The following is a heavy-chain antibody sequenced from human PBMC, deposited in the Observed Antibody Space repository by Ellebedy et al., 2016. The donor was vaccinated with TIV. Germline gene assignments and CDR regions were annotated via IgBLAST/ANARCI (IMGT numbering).Heavy chain of an antibody. V-gene: IGHV3-23*01. D-gene: IGHD2-2*01. Sequence: GESLKISCAASGFTFSNYAMSWVRQAPGKGLEWVSGIRGSGHSTYYADSVRGRFTVARDNSKNTLDLQMNSLRAEDTAVYYCAKDSYCSTSSCYGAPHFDSWGQGTLVTVSS. CDR3: AKDSYCSTSSCYGAPHFDS. J-gene: IGHJ4*02. CDR1: GFTFSNYA. CDR2: IRGSGHST.